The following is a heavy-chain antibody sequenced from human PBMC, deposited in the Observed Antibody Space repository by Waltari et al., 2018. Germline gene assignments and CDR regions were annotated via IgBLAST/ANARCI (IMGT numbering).Heavy chain of an antibody. Sequence: EVQLLESGGTLVQPGGSLSLYCAASGCIFSSNGLSWVRQAPGKGLEWVSTISGSGDKTYYADSVKGRFTISRDNSMNTVYLQMNSLRVEDSAVYYCAKDPLNDYGGWDDFWGQGTLVTVSS. CDR3: AKDPLNDYGGWDDF. CDR1: GCIFSSNG. J-gene: IGHJ4*02. V-gene: IGHV3-23*01. D-gene: IGHD4-17*01. CDR2: ISGSGDKT.